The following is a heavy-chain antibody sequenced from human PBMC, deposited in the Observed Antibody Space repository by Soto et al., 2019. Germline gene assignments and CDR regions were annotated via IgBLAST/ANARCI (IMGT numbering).Heavy chain of an antibody. CDR3: ARREYYYDSSGYYADAFDI. D-gene: IGHD3-22*01. Sequence: SETLSLTCTVSGGSISSGGYYWSWIRQHPGKGLEWIGYIYYSGSTYYNPSLKSRVTISVDTSKNQFSLKLSSVTAADTAVYYCARREYYYDSSGYYADAFDIWGQGTMVTVSS. V-gene: IGHV4-31*03. J-gene: IGHJ3*02. CDR1: GGSISSGGYY. CDR2: IYYSGST.